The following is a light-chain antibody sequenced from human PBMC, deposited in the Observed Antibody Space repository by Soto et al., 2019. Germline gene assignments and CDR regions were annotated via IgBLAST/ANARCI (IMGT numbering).Light chain of an antibody. J-gene: IGKJ5*01. CDR3: QPYSNWPAIT. Sequence: VVIQSPATLSLSPGGSATLSCRASQRITSYLAWYQQNPGQAHRLLIYGASHTVSGIPATFSGSGSGTEFTLTISSLQSEDFAVYYCQPYSNWPAITFGQGTLLANK. CDR1: QRITSY. CDR2: GAS. V-gene: IGKV3D-15*01.